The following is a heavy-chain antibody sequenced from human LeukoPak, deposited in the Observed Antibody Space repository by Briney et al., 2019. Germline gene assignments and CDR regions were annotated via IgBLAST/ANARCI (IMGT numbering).Heavy chain of an antibody. J-gene: IGHJ4*02. CDR1: GGSFSGYY. V-gene: IGHV4-30-4*08. CDR2: IYSSENT. CDR3: ARSPPGDYDSRGHYYKENYYYFDY. Sequence: KPSETLSLTCAVYGGSFSGYYWSWIRQPPGKGLEWIESIYSSENTYYSPSLKSRLTISIDTSKNQFSLKLSSVTAADTAVYYCARSPPGDYDSRGHYYKENYYYFDYWGQGTLVTVSS. D-gene: IGHD3-22*01.